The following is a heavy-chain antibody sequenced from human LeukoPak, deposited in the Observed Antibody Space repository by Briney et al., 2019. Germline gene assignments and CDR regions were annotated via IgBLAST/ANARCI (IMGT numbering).Heavy chain of an antibody. CDR1: GGSISSGSYY. V-gene: IGHV4-61*02. CDR2: IFTTENT. J-gene: IGHJ4*02. CDR3: TRDPAFCGSGD. D-gene: IGHD3-10*01. Sequence: PSQTLSLTCTVSGGSISSGSYYWSWIRQPAGRGLEWIGRIFTTENTDYNPSLTSRVTMSIDTSKNQFSLELRSVTAADTAVYYCTRDPAFCGSGDWGQGTLVTVSS.